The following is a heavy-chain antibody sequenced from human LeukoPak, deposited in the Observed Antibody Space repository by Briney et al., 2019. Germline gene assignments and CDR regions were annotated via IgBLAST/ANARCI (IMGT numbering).Heavy chain of an antibody. D-gene: IGHD4-23*01. V-gene: IGHV4-34*01. CDR3: ARVDYGGKVIDY. J-gene: IGHJ4*02. CDR1: GGSFSDYY. Sequence: SETLSLTCAVYGGSFSDYYWSWIRQPPGKGLEWIGEINHSGSTNYNPSLKSRVTISVDTSKNQFSLKLSSVTAADTAVYYCARVDYGGKVIDYWGQGTLVTVSS. CDR2: INHSGST.